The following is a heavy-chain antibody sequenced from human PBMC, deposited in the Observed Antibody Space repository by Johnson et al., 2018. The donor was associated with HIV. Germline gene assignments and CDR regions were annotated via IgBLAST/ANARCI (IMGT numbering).Heavy chain of an antibody. J-gene: IGHJ3*01. CDR1: GFTFSNYG. Sequence: QMLLVESGGGVVQPGRSLRLSCAASGFTFSNYGMHWVRQAPGKGLERVALISYDGSNKYYADSVKGRFHISRYNSKKTLYLQMNSLRAEDTAVYFCASEVEYSILGGVWGQGTVVTVSS. D-gene: IGHD6-6*01. V-gene: IGHV3-33*05. CDR2: ISYDGSNK. CDR3: ASEVEYSILGGV.